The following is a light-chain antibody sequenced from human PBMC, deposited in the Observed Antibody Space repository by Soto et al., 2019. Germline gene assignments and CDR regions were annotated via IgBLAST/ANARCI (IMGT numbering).Light chain of an antibody. CDR3: SSYTSSSTWV. CDR1: SSDVGGYNY. J-gene: IGLJ3*02. CDR2: EVN. Sequence: QSALTQPASVSGSPGQSITIPCTGTSSDVGGYNYVSWYQHHPGKAPKLMIYEVNNRPSGVSNRFSGSKSGNTASLTISGLQAEDEAAYYCSSYTSSSTWVFDGGTQLTVL. V-gene: IGLV2-14*01.